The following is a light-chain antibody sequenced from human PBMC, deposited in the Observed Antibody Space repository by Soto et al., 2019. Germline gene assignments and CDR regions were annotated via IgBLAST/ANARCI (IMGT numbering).Light chain of an antibody. CDR1: SSNIGARYD. J-gene: IGLJ2*01. CDR3: QSYDRSLSSPI. V-gene: IGLV1-40*01. CDR2: GNI. Sequence: QSVLTQPPSVSGAPGQRVTISCTGSSSNIGARYDVHWYQCLPGIAPKLLIYGNINRPSGVPDRFSGSKSGTSASLAITGLQADDEADYYCQSYDRSLSSPIFGGGTKLTVL.